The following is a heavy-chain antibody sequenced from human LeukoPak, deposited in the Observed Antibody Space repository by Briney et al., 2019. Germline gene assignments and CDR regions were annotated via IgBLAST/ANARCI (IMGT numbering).Heavy chain of an antibody. CDR2: ISSSSSYI. J-gene: IGHJ4*02. CDR3: AREILLDY. V-gene: IGHV3-21*01. CDR1: GFTVSSNY. Sequence: GGSLRLSCAASGFTVSSNYMSWVRQAPGKGLEWVSSISSSSSYIYYADSMKGRFTISRDNAKNSLYLQMNSLRAEDTAVYYCAREILLDYWGQGTLVTVSS.